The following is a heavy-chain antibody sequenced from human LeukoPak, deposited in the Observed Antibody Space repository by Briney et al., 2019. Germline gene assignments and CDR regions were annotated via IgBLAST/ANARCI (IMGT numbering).Heavy chain of an antibody. CDR1: SGSVNGYY. CDR3: ARDTGNWFDP. Sequence: PSETLSLTCTVSSGSVNGYYWSWIRQPPGQGLEWIGYVSYSGSTNYNPSLKSRVTISVDTSKNQFSLKLSSVTAADTAVYYCARDTGNWFDPWGQGTLVTVSS. J-gene: IGHJ5*02. CDR2: VSYSGST. D-gene: IGHD2-8*02. V-gene: IGHV4-59*02.